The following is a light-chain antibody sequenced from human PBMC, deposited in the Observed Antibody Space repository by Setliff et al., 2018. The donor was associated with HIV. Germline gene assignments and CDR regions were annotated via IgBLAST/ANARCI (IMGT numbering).Light chain of an antibody. Sequence: EIVLTQSPGTLSLSPGERATLSCRASQSVTTNLAWYQQKPGQAPRLLIYGASNRPAGIPDRFSGSGSGTDFTLTISSLEPGDFADYYCQQYSGWPLTFGGGTKVDIK. CDR3: QQYSGWPLT. J-gene: IGKJ4*01. V-gene: IGKV3-11*01. CDR2: GAS. CDR1: QSVTTN.